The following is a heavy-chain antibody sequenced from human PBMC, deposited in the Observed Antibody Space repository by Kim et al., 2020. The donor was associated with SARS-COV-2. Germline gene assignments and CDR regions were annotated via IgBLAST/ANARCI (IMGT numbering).Heavy chain of an antibody. V-gene: IGHV3-23*01. D-gene: IGHD5-18*01. J-gene: IGHJ4*02. Sequence: DSVRGRIAISRDNSKNTLYLQMNVLRAEDTAIYYCAIRCVDAVMGRLCDYWGQGTLVTVSS. CDR3: AIRCVDAVMGRLCDY.